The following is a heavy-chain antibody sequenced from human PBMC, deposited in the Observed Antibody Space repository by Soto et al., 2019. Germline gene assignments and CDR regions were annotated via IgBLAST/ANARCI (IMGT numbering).Heavy chain of an antibody. CDR2: IKQDGSEK. CDR1: GFTFSSYW. D-gene: IGHD6-6*01. J-gene: IGHJ5*02. CDR3: ARSIAARLNWFDP. Sequence: EVQLVESGGGLVQSGGSLRLSCAASGFTFSSYWMSWVRQAPGKGLEWVAYIKQDGSEKYYVDSVKGRFTISRDNAKNSLYLQMNSLRAEDTAVYYCARSIAARLNWFDPWGQGTLATVSS. V-gene: IGHV3-7*01.